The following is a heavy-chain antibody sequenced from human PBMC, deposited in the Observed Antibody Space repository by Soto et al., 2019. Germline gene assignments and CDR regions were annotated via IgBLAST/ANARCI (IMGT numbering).Heavy chain of an antibody. CDR3: AKTPRGYSYGYSFDY. V-gene: IGHV3-23*01. D-gene: IGHD5-18*01. Sequence: GGSLRLSCAASGFTFSSYAMSWVRQAPGKGLEWVSAISGSGGSTYYADSVKGRFTISRDNSKNTLYLQMNSLRAEDTAVYYCAKTPRGYSYGYSFDYWGQGTLVTVSS. CDR2: ISGSGGST. CDR1: GFTFSSYA. J-gene: IGHJ4*02.